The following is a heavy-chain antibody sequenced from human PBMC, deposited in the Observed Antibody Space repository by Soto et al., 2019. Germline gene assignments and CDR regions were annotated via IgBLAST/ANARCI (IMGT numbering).Heavy chain of an antibody. CDR2: IYYSGST. J-gene: IGHJ3*02. V-gene: IGHV4-59*01. CDR3: ARVGTMIVGGGAFDI. D-gene: IGHD3-22*01. CDR1: GGSISSYY. Sequence: SETLSLTCTVSGGSISSYYWSWIRQRPGKGLEWIGYIYYSGSTNYNPSLKSRVTISVDTSKNQFSLKLSSVTAADTAVYYCARVGTMIVGGGAFDIWGQGTMVT.